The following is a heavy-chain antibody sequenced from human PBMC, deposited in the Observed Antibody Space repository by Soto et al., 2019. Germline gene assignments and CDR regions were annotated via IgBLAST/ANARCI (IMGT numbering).Heavy chain of an antibody. CDR2: IIPIFGTA. Sequence: SVKTSCRASGGTFSIYAISWVRQAPGQGLEWMGGIIPIFGTANYAQKFQGGVTITADESTSTAYMELSSLRSEDTAVYYCARVNKDTAMVLGFYYYYGMDVWGQGTTVTVSS. CDR1: GGTFSIYA. CDR3: ARVNKDTAMVLGFYYYYGMDV. J-gene: IGHJ6*02. D-gene: IGHD5-18*01. V-gene: IGHV1-69*01.